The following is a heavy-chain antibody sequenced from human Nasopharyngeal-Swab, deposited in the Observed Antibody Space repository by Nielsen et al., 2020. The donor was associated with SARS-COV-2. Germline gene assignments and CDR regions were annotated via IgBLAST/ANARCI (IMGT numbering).Heavy chain of an antibody. Sequence: GGSPRLSCAASGFTFSSYEMNWVRQAPGKGLEWVSYISSSGSTIYYADSVKGRFTISRDNAKNSLYLQMNSLRAEDTAVYYCARDDSSPHVGAFDIWGQGTMVTVSS. D-gene: IGHD3-22*01. CDR3: ARDDSSPHVGAFDI. CDR1: GFTFSSYE. V-gene: IGHV3-48*03. CDR2: ISSSGSTI. J-gene: IGHJ3*02.